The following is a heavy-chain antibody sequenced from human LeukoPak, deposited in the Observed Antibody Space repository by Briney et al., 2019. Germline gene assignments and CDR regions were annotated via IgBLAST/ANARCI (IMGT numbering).Heavy chain of an antibody. CDR1: GFTFSRYW. J-gene: IGHJ6*02. V-gene: IGHV3-7*03. Sequence: PGGSLSLSCAASGFTFSRYWMNWVRQAPGKGLEWVANIKEDGSEKYYVDSVKGRFTVSRDNVKNSLYLQMNSLRAEDTAVYYCAREYCSGGNCYSNYYYYGMDVWGQGTTVTVSS. D-gene: IGHD2-15*01. CDR2: IKEDGSEK. CDR3: AREYCSGGNCYSNYYYYGMDV.